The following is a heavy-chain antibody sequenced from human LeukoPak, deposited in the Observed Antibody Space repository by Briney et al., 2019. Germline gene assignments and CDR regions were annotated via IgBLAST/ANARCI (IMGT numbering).Heavy chain of an antibody. J-gene: IGHJ3*02. D-gene: IGHD4-11*01. CDR1: GFTVSSNY. V-gene: IGHV3-66*01. CDR2: IYSGGTT. CDR3: ARVTTDAFDI. Sequence: GGSLRLSCAVSGFTVSSNYVSSVRQAPGKGLEWVSIIYSGGTTYYADSVKGRFTISRDNSKNTVYLQMNSLRAEDTAVFYCARVTTDAFDIWGPGTMVTVSS.